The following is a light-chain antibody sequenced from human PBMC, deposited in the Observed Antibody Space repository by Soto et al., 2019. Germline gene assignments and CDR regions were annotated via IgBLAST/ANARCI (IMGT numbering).Light chain of an antibody. Sequence: IEMTQSPSSLSASVGDRITITCRASQSMSLFLSWYQQKPGKAPKLLIYSASTLQSGVPSRFSGSGSGPDFTLTIASLQPEDSATYYCQQSYNLPWTFGPGTKVDIK. V-gene: IGKV1-39*01. CDR2: SAS. CDR3: QQSYNLPWT. CDR1: QSMSLF. J-gene: IGKJ1*01.